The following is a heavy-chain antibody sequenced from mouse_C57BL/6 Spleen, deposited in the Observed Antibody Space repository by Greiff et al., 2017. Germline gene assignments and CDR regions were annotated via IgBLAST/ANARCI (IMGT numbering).Heavy chain of an antibody. Sequence: QVQLQQPGAELVKPGASVKLSCKASGYTFTSYWMHWVKQRPGQGLEWIGMIHPNSGSTNYNEKFKSKATLTVDKSSSTAFMQLSSLTSEDSAVYYCAREGYYGSSSLTGFDYWGQGTTLTVSS. CDR2: IHPNSGST. J-gene: IGHJ2*01. D-gene: IGHD1-1*01. CDR3: AREGYYGSSSLTGFDY. CDR1: GYTFTSYW. V-gene: IGHV1-64*01.